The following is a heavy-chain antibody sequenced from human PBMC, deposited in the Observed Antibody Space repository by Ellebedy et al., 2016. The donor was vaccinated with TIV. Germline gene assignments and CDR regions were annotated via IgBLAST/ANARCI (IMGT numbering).Heavy chain of an antibody. CDR2: INYSERT. D-gene: IGHD1-1*01. J-gene: IGHJ6*03. Sequence: SETLSLTXAVFGGSFSDYHWSWIRQPLGKGLEWIGEINYSERTNFNPSLKSRVTISVDKSKNQFSLKLTSVTAADTAVYYCAREPPTTYHYYCYMDVWGKGTTVTVSS. CDR3: AREPPTTYHYYCYMDV. CDR1: GGSFSDYH. V-gene: IGHV4-34*01.